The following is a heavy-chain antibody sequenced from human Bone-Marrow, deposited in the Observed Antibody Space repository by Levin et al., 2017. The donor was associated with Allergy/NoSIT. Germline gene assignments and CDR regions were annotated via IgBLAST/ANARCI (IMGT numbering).Heavy chain of an antibody. Sequence: GESLKISCAASGFTFSSYAMHWVRQAPGKGLEWVAVISYDGSNKYYADSVKGRFTISRDNSKNTLYLQMNSLRAEDTAVYYCARDGGVRIQLWFGFDYWGQGTLVTVSS. CDR3: ARDGGVRIQLWFGFDY. D-gene: IGHD5-18*01. CDR2: ISYDGSNK. J-gene: IGHJ4*02. V-gene: IGHV3-30*04. CDR1: GFTFSSYA.